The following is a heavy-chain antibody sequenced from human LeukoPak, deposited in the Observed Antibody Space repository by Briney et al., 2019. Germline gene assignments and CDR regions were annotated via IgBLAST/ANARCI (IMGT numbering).Heavy chain of an antibody. V-gene: IGHV4-59*01. J-gene: IGHJ4*02. CDR1: GGSISSYY. Sequence: SETLSLTCTVSGGSISSYYWSWIRQPPGKGLEWIGYIYYSGSTNYNPSLKSRLTISVDSSNNHFSLEVSSVTAADTAVYYCARASSSSWGAAFDCWGQGTLVTV. CDR2: IYYSGST. D-gene: IGHD6-13*01. CDR3: ARASSSSWGAAFDC.